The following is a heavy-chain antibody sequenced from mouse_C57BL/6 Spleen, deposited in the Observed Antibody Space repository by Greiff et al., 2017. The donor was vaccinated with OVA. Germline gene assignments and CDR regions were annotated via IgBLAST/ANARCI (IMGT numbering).Heavy chain of an antibody. D-gene: IGHD2-1*01. CDR2: IRSKSNNYAT. CDR1: GFSFNTYA. J-gene: IGHJ2*01. CDR3: AYGNPLDH. V-gene: IGHV10-1*01. Sequence: EVNVVESGGGLVQPKGSLKLSCAASGFSFNTYAMNWVRQAPGKGLEWVARIRSKSNNYATYYAVSVKDRFTISRDDSESMLYLQMNNVKTEGAAMYYCAYGNPLDHWGQGTTLTVSS.